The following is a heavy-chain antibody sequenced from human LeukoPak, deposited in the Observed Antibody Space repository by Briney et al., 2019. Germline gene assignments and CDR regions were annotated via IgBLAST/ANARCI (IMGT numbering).Heavy chain of an antibody. CDR2: IYPGDSDT. Sequence: GESLKISCKGSGYTFSNYWIGWVRQMPGKGLEWMGIIYPGDSDTRNSPSFQGQVTISADKSISTAYVQWSSLKASDTAMYYCARGAVAGNSYAFDIWGQGTMVTVSS. J-gene: IGHJ3*02. V-gene: IGHV5-51*01. D-gene: IGHD6-19*01. CDR1: GYTFSNYW. CDR3: ARGAVAGNSYAFDI.